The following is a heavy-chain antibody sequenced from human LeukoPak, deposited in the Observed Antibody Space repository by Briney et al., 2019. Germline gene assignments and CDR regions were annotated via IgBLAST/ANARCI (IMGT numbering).Heavy chain of an antibody. D-gene: IGHD3-10*01. CDR2: IYWNDDK. J-gene: IGHJ4*02. V-gene: IGHV2-5*01. CDR3: ATHYSLSLFDY. CDR1: GFSLSTSGVG. Sequence: SGPTLVKPTQPLTLTCTFSGFSLSTSGVGVGWIRQPPGKALEWLALIYWNDDKRNSPSLKSRLTITKDTSKNQVVLTMTNMDPVDTATYYCATHYSLSLFDYWGQGTLVTVSS.